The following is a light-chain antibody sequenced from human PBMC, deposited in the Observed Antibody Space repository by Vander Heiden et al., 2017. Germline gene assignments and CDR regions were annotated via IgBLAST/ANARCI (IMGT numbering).Light chain of an antibody. J-gene: IGKJ1*01. CDR1: QSISNY. CDR2: AAS. CDR3: QRSYSTPRT. Sequence: DIQMTQSPSSLSASVGDRATITCRASQSISNYLNWYQQKPGKAPKLLIYAASSLQSGVPSRFSGSGSGTDFTLTISRLQPEDFATYYCQRSYSTPRTFGQGTKVEVK. V-gene: IGKV1-39*01.